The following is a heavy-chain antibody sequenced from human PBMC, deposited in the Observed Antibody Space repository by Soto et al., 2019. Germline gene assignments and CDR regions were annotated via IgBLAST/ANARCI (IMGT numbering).Heavy chain of an antibody. Sequence: PGGSLRLSCAASGFTFSSYAMSWVRQAPGKGLEWVSAISGSGGSTYYADSVKGRFTISRDNSKNTLYLQMNSLRAEDTAVYYCALRPADYGDYYNWFDPWGQGTLVTVSS. CDR2: ISGSGGST. V-gene: IGHV3-23*01. CDR3: ALRPADYGDYYNWFDP. D-gene: IGHD4-17*01. J-gene: IGHJ5*02. CDR1: GFTFSSYA.